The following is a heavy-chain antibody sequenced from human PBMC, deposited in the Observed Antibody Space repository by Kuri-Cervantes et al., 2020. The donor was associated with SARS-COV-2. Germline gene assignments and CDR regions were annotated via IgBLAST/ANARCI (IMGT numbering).Heavy chain of an antibody. CDR2: IYYSGST. J-gene: IGHJ2*01. CDR1: GGSISSYY. CDR3: ARREYWYFDL. D-gene: IGHD1-26*01. Sequence: SETLSLTCTVSGGSISSYYWSWIRQPPGKGLEWIGYIYYSGSTNYNPSLKSRVTISVDTSKNQFSLKLSSVTAADTAAYYCARREYWYFDLWGRGTLVTVSS. V-gene: IGHV4-59*01.